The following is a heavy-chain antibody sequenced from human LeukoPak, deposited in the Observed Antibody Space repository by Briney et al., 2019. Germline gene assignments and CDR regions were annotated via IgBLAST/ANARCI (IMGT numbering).Heavy chain of an antibody. J-gene: IGHJ4*02. CDR1: GFAFSSYS. V-gene: IGHV3-21*06. CDR3: ARFETVAAKPFEY. D-gene: IGHD6-19*01. CDR2: ISSESTHI. Sequence: GGSLRLSCAASGFAFSSYSMNWVRQAPGKGLEWVSSISSESTHILYAEPVKGRFTISRDNAENLLYLQMNSLRAEDTAVYYCARFETVAAKPFEYWGQGTLVTVSS.